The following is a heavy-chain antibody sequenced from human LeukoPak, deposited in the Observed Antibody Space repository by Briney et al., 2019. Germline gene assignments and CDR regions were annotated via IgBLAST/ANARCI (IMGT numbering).Heavy chain of an antibody. CDR3: ARTITYYDILTGSFDY. CDR2: IYYSGST. CDR1: GGSFSVYY. V-gene: IGHV4-59*01. D-gene: IGHD3-9*01. J-gene: IGHJ4*02. Sequence: SETLSLTCAVYGGSFSVYYWSWLRQPPGKGLEWMGYIYYSGSTNYNPSLKSRVTISVDTSKNQFSLKLSSVTAADTAVYYCARTITYYDILTGSFDYWGQGSLVTVSS.